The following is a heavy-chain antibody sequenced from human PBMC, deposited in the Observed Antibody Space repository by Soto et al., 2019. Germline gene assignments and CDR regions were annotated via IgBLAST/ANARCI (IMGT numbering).Heavy chain of an antibody. CDR2: IYPGDSDT. CDR1: GYIFTSYW. CDR3: ARGYDILAGRNWFDP. J-gene: IGHJ5*02. D-gene: IGHD3-9*01. V-gene: IGHV5-51*01. Sequence: EVQLVQSGAEVKKSGESLKISCQGSGYIFTSYWIAWVRQMPGKGLEWMGIIYPGDSDTRYSPTFQGQVTISVDKSISTAYLQWSSLKASDTAMYYCARGYDILAGRNWFDPWGQGTLVTVSS.